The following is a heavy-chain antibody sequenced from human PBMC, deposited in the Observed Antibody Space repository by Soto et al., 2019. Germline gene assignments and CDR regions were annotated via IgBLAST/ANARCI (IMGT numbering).Heavy chain of an antibody. CDR1: GYIFVIYG. V-gene: IGHV1-18*01. Sequence: QVQLVQSGDEVKKPGASVKLSCKASGYIFVIYGLAGARQAPRQGLEWMGWFSSYTGNTHSASKVQGRLTMTTDTSTSTAYMDLGSLTSDDTAVYYCVMVDNYVTPTPQDVWGQGTTVTVSS. CDR3: VMVDNYVTPTPQDV. CDR2: FSSYTGNT. D-gene: IGHD3-16*01. J-gene: IGHJ6*02.